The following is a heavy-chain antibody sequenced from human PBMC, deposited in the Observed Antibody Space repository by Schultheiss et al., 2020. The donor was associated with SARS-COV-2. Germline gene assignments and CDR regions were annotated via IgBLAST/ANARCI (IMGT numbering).Heavy chain of an antibody. V-gene: IGHV4-59*01. D-gene: IGHD3-3*01. CDR3: ARSRRVTNFDY. CDR2: IYYSGST. CDR1: GGSISSYY. J-gene: IGHJ4*02. Sequence: SETLSLTYTVSGGSISSYYWSWIRQPPGKGLEWIGYIYYSGSTNYNPSLKSRVTISVDTSKNQFSLKLSSVTAADTAVYYCARSRRVTNFDYWGQGTLVTVSS.